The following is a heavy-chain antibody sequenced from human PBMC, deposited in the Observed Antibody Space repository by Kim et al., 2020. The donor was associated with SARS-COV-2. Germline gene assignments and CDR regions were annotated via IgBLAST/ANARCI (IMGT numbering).Heavy chain of an antibody. D-gene: IGHD3-10*01. CDR3: ARDLSGYYGMDV. V-gene: IGHV3-33*01. J-gene: IGHJ6*02. CDR2: K. Sequence: KSYADSGKGRFTISRDKSKSTLYLQMNSLRAEDTAVYYCARDLSGYYGMDVWGQGTTVTVSS.